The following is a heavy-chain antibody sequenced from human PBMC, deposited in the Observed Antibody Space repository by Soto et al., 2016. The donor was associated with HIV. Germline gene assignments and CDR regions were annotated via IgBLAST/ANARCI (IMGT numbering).Heavy chain of an antibody. Sequence: EVQLVESGGDLVQPGGSLRLSCAASGFTFSNYWMHWVRQTPGKGLVWVSRINSDGSSTSYADSVKGRFTISRDNAKNTLYLQMNSLRAEDTAVYYCARGKLWFGGYYYYGMDVWGQGTTVTVSS. CDR3: ARGKLWFGGYYYYGMDV. V-gene: IGHV3-74*01. J-gene: IGHJ6*02. CDR1: GFTFSNYW. CDR2: INSDGSST. D-gene: IGHD3-10*01.